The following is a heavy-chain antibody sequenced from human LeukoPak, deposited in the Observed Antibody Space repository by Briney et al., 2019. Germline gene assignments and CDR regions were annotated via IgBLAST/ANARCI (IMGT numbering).Heavy chain of an antibody. V-gene: IGHV3-23*01. CDR1: GFTFGSCA. Sequence: GGSLRLSCAASGFTFGSCAMSWVRQAPGKGLEWVSAISGSGGSTYYADSVKGRFTISRDNSKNTLYLQMNSLRAEDTAVYYCAKPTYYYDSSGYYGFDYWGQGTLVTVSS. J-gene: IGHJ4*02. CDR3: AKPTYYYDSSGYYGFDY. CDR2: ISGSGGST. D-gene: IGHD3-22*01.